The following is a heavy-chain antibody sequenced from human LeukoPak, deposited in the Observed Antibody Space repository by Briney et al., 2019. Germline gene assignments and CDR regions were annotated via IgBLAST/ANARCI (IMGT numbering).Heavy chain of an antibody. CDR1: GGTFSIYA. V-gene: IGHV1-69*13. J-gene: IGHJ5*02. CDR2: IIPIFGTA. Sequence: SVKVSCKASGGTFSIYAISWVRQAPGQGLEWMGGIIPIFGTANYAQKFQGRVTITADESTSTAYMELSSLRSEDTAVYYCARDQPPRITGTHPSRFDPWGQGTLVTVSS. CDR3: ARDQPPRITGTHPSRFDP. D-gene: IGHD1-20*01.